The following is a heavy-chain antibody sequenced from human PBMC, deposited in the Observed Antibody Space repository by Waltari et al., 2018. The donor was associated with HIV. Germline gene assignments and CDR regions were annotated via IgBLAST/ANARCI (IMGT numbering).Heavy chain of an antibody. V-gene: IGHV4-34*01. CDR3: ARARLVSRGQYCSTTSCLPHYYYYYGMDV. J-gene: IGHJ6*02. CDR2: INHSGST. CDR1: GGSFSGSY. Sequence: QVQLRQWGAGLLKPSEPLSVTSSVYGGSFSGSYWSWIRPPPRRGVGWIGEINHSGSTNYNPALKSRVTISVDTSKNQFSLKLTSVTAADTAVFYCARARLVSRGQYCSTTSCLPHYYYYYGMDVWGQGTTVTVSS. D-gene: IGHD2-2*01.